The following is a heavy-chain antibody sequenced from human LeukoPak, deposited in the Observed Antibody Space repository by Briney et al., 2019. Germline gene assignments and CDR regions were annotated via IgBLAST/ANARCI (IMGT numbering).Heavy chain of an antibody. CDR3: ARPGRLNEVPDAFDI. V-gene: IGHV3-21*01. Sequence: PGGSLRLSCATSGFTFSSYSMSWVRQAPGRGLEWVSFISGSSTYIYYADSVKGRFTISRDNTKSSLSLQMNSLRAEDTAVYYCARPGRLNEVPDAFDIWGQGTLVTVSS. CDR2: ISGSSTYI. D-gene: IGHD1-1*01. CDR1: GFTFSSYS. J-gene: IGHJ3*02.